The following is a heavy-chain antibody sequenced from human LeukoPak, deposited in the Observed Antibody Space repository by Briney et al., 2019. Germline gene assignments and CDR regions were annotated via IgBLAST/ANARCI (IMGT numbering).Heavy chain of an antibody. D-gene: IGHD6-19*01. V-gene: IGHV3-23*01. CDR2: ISGSGGST. Sequence: PGGSLRLSCAASGFTFISYAMSWVRQAPVKGLEWVSIISGSGGSTYYADSVKGRFTISRDNSKNTLYLQMSSLRAEDTAVYYCAVCHWHSSGCRNDYWGQGTLVTVSS. J-gene: IGHJ4*02. CDR3: AVCHWHSSGCRNDY. CDR1: GFTFISYA.